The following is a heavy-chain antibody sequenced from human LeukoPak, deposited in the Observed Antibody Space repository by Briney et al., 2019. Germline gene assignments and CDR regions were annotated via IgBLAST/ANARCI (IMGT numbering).Heavy chain of an antibody. J-gene: IGHJ3*02. CDR2: ISSSGSTV. CDR1: GFTFSSYE. CDR3: AHVKARSGSTFDI. Sequence: GGSLRLSCAASGFTFSSYEMNWVRQAPGKGLEWVSYISSSGSTVYYADSVKGRFTVSRDNAKNSLYLQTNSLRDEDTAVYYCAHVKARSGSTFDIWGQGTMVTVSS. D-gene: IGHD3-10*01. V-gene: IGHV3-48*03.